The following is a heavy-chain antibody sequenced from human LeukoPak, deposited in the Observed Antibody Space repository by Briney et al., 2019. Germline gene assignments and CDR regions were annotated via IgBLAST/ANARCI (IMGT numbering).Heavy chain of an antibody. CDR2: IYPGDSDT. Sequence: GEALQISCQGSGYSFTSYWIAWVRPMRGKGLEWMGIIYPGDSDTRYSPSFQGQVTISADKSISTAYLQWSSRKASDTAMYYCARLVYSSGWPPESGWFDPWGQGTLVTVSS. D-gene: IGHD6-19*01. J-gene: IGHJ5*02. CDR1: GYSFTSYW. V-gene: IGHV5-51*01. CDR3: ARLVYSSGWPPESGWFDP.